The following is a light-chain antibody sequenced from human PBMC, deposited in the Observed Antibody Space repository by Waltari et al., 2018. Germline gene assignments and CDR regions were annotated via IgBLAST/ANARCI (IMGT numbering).Light chain of an antibody. V-gene: IGKV3-20*01. CDR3: QQYGGSLRT. J-gene: IGKJ1*01. CDR2: DSS. CDR1: QSVSSSY. Sequence: EIVLTQSPGTLSLSPGERTTLSCRASQSVSSSYLAWDQQKPGQAPRLLIYDSSRRATGIPDRFRGSGSGTDLTLTISRLEPEDFAVYYCQQYGGSLRTFGQGTKVEIK.